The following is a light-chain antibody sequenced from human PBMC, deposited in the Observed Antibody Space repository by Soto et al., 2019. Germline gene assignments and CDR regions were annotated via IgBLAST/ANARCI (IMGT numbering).Light chain of an antibody. CDR3: QQYNNWPIT. Sequence: SPATLSVSPGERATLSCRASQSVNSNLAWYQQKPGQAPRLLIFGASTRATGIPARFSGSGSGTEFTLTISSLQSEDFAVYYCQQYNNWPITFGQGTRLEIK. V-gene: IGKV3D-15*01. CDR1: QSVNSN. CDR2: GAS. J-gene: IGKJ5*01.